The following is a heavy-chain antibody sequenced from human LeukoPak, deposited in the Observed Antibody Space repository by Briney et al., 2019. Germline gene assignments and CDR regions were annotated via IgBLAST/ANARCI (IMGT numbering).Heavy chain of an antibody. CDR3: ARHALATVTDPSFDY. J-gene: IGHJ4*02. V-gene: IGHV4-39*01. CDR2: LYHSGST. D-gene: IGHD2-21*02. Sequence: SETLSLTCTVSGGSISTPGYYWGWIRQPPGKGLEWIGSLYHSGSTYYNPSPKSRATISVDTSKSQCSLKLRSVTAADTAVFYCARHALATVTDPSFDYWGQGTLVTVSS. CDR1: GGSISTPGYY.